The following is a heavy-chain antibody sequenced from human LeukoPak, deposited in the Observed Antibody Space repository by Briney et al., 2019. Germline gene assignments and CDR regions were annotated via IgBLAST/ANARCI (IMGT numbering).Heavy chain of an antibody. CDR2: IYYSGST. CDR1: GGSISSYY. V-gene: IGHV4-59*01. J-gene: IGHJ6*04. Sequence: SETLSLTCSVSGGSISSYYWSWIRQPPGKGLEWIGYIYYSGSTNYNPSLKSRVTISVDTSKNQFSLKLSSVTAADTAVYYWARDGLWFEAYFYYGMDVWGKGTTVTVS. D-gene: IGHD3-10*01. CDR3: ARDGLWFEAYFYYGMDV.